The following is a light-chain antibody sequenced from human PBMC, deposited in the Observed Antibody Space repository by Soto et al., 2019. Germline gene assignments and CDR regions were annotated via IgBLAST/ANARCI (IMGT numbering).Light chain of an antibody. CDR2: EVT. V-gene: IGLV2-14*01. CDR3: SSYTSISTYV. Sequence: QSALSQPASVSGSPGQSITISCTGTSSDVGSYKYVSWYQHRPGKAPKLVIYEVTNRPSGVSDRFSGSKSGNTASLTISGLLAEDEADYYCSSYTSISTYVFGTGTKLTVL. J-gene: IGLJ1*01. CDR1: SSDVGSYKY.